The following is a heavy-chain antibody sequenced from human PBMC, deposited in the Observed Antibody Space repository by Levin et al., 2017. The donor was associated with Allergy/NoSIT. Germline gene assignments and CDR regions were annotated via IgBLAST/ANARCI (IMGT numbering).Heavy chain of an antibody. CDR2: ISGSGGST. Sequence: GESLKISCAASGFTFSSYAMSWVRQAPGKGLEWVSAISGSGGSTYYADSVKGRFTISRDNSKNTLYLQMNSLRAEDTAVYYCAKRPSSGWYFDLWGRGTLVTVSS. CDR3: AKRPSSGWYFDL. CDR1: GFTFSSYA. D-gene: IGHD6-19*01. J-gene: IGHJ2*01. V-gene: IGHV3-23*01.